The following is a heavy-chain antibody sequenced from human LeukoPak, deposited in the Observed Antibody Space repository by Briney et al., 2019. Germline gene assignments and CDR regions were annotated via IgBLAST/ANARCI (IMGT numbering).Heavy chain of an antibody. J-gene: IGHJ4*02. CDR1: GGSISSYY. Sequence: SETLSLTCTVSGGSISSYYWSWIRQPPGKGLEWIGYIYYSGSTNYNPSLKSRVTMSVDTSKTQFSLKLSSVTAADTAVYYCARTASGYYLYYFDYWGQGTLVTVSS. V-gene: IGHV4-59*12. D-gene: IGHD3-22*01. CDR3: ARTASGYYLYYFDY. CDR2: IYYSGST.